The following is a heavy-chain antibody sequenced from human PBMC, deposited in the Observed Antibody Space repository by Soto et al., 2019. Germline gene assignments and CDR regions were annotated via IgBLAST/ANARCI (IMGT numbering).Heavy chain of an antibody. J-gene: IGHJ4*02. V-gene: IGHV3-23*01. CDR3: AYSRTPFDY. Sequence: EVQLLESGGGLVQPGGSLRLSCAASGFTFSSYAMSWVRQAPGKGLEWVSAISGSGGSTYYADSVKGRFTISRDNSKNTLYLQMNSLWAEDAAVCECAYSRTPFDYWGQGTLVTVSS. CDR1: GFTFSSYA. D-gene: IGHD6-13*01. CDR2: ISGSGGST.